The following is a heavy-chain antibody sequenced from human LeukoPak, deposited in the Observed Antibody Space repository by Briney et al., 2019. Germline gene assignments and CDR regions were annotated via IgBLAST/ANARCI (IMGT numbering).Heavy chain of an antibody. Sequence: PSQTLSLTCTVSGGSINSDNFYWSWIRQPAGKGLKWIGRIYTSGNTKYNPSLNSRVTISLDSSKNQFSLDLTSVTAADTAVYYCARVWEGPTDAFDIWGQGTMVTVPS. CDR2: IYTSGNT. D-gene: IGHD1-26*01. V-gene: IGHV4-61*02. J-gene: IGHJ3*02. CDR1: GGSINSDNFY. CDR3: ARVWEGPTDAFDI.